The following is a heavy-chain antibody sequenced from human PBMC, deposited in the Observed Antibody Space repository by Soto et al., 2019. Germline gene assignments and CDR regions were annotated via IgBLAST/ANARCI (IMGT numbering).Heavy chain of an antibody. CDR2: IYWDDSK. D-gene: IGHD1-26*01. Sequence: QITLKESGPTLVKPTQTLTLTCTFSGFSLTTDRVGVGWIRQPPGEALEWLAVIYWDDSKTYRPSLESRLTITKDPSKHQVALTMTNMDSLDTATYYSAHAYGGRSLYWGQGTLVTVSS. CDR3: AHAYGGRSLY. J-gene: IGHJ4*02. CDR1: GFSLTTDRVG. V-gene: IGHV2-5*02.